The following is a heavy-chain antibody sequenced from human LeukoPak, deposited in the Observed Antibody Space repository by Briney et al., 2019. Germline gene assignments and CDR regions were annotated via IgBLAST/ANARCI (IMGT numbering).Heavy chain of an antibody. CDR1: GFTFSSYE. Sequence: GGSLRLSCAASGFTFSSYEMNWVRQAPGKGLEWVSYISSSGSTIYYADSVKGRFTISRDNAKNTLYLQMNSLRAEDTAVYYCARDRYCSGGSCYYFDYWGQGTLVTASS. J-gene: IGHJ4*02. D-gene: IGHD2-15*01. CDR2: ISSSGSTI. CDR3: ARDRYCSGGSCYYFDY. V-gene: IGHV3-48*03.